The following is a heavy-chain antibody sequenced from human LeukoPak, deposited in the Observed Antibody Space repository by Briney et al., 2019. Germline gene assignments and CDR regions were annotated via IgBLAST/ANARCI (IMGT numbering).Heavy chain of an antibody. D-gene: IGHD6-19*01. CDR3: ASDHSGWLGLGY. J-gene: IGHJ4*02. CDR2: IYAGGRS. Sequence: SQTLSLTCTVSDVSISSGSHYWNWIRQPAGKGLEWIGRIYAGGRSNYNPSLRSRVTISVDTSKNQFSLRLSSVTATDTGVYYCASDHSGWLGLGYWGQGTLVSVSS. V-gene: IGHV4-61*02. CDR1: DVSISSGSHY.